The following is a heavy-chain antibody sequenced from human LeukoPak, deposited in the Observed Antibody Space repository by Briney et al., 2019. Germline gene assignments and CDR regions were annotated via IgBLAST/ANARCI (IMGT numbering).Heavy chain of an antibody. V-gene: IGHV1-18*01. CDR3: ARAQTYYYDSSGAEAFDI. CDR1: GYTFTSYG. D-gene: IGHD3-22*01. Sequence: GASVKVSCKASGYTFTSYGISWVRQAPGQGLEGMGWISAYNGNTNCAQKLQGRVTMTTDTSTSTAYMELRSLRSDDTAVYYCARAQTYYYDSSGAEAFDIWGRGTMVTVSS. CDR2: ISAYNGNT. J-gene: IGHJ3*02.